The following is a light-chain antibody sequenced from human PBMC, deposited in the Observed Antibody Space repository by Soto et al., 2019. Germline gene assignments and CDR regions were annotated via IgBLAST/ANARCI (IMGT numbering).Light chain of an antibody. J-gene: IGKJ1*01. CDR3: QQYNHWPPWT. V-gene: IGKV3-15*01. Sequence: DIVMTQSPATLSVSPRERATLSWRASQSVSSNLAWYHPKPGQAPRLLSYGASTRAPGIPARFSGSGSGTEFTPTISSLQSEEFAVYYRQQYNHWPPWTGGQGTKVDSK. CDR2: GAS. CDR1: QSVSSN.